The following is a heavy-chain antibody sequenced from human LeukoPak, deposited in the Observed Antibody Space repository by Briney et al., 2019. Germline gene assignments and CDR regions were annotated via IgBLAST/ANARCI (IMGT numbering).Heavy chain of an antibody. CDR2: IWYDGSNK. CDR3: ARDGSPYYYDSSGYYYVNYFDY. D-gene: IGHD3-22*01. CDR1: GFTFSSYE. Sequence: QPGGSLRLSCAASGFTFSSYEMNWVRQAPGKGLEWVAVIWYDGSNKYYADSVKGRFTISRDNSKNTLYLQMNSLRAEDTAVYYCARDGSPYYYDSSGYYYVNYFDYWGQGTLVTVSS. J-gene: IGHJ4*02. V-gene: IGHV3-33*08.